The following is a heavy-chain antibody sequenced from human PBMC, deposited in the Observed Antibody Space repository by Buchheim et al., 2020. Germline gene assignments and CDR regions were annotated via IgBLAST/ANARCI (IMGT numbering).Heavy chain of an antibody. J-gene: IGHJ6*02. CDR3: ARDQRDYDILTGYSIYYGMDV. CDR2: IYHSGST. V-gene: IGHV4-4*02. CDR1: GGSISSSNW. D-gene: IGHD3-9*01. Sequence: QVQLQESGPGLVKPSGTLSLTCAVSGGSISSSNWWSWVRQPPGKGLEWIGEIYHSGSTNYNPSLKSRVTISVDTSKNQFSLKLSSVTAADTAVYYCARDQRDYDILTGYSIYYGMDVWGQGTT.